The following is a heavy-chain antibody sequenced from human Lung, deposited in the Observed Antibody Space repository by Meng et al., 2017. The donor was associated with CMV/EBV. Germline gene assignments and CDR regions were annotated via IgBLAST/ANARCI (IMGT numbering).Heavy chain of an antibody. CDR2: ISSSGSTI. CDR3: ASHRYSGSYYPPAWFDP. J-gene: IGHJ5*02. CDR1: GFTFSDYY. Sequence: GESLKISCAASGFTFSDYYMSWIRQAPGKGLEWVSYISSSGSTIYYADSVKGRFTISRDNAKNSLYLQMNSLRAEDTAVYYCASHRYSGSYYPPAWFDPWCQETLVTGSS. D-gene: IGHD1-26*01. V-gene: IGHV3-11*01.